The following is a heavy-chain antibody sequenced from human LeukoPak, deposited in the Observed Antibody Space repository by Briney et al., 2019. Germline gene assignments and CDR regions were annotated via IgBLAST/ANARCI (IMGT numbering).Heavy chain of an antibody. Sequence: GGSLRLSCAASGFTFSNSGMHWVRQSPDKGLEWVAFIRYDGSNKYYADSVKGRFTISRDNSKNTLYLQMSSLRAEDTAVYYCAREAGGIAAAFNWFDPWGQGTLVTVSS. J-gene: IGHJ5*02. CDR3: AREAGGIAAAFNWFDP. CDR2: IRYDGSNK. D-gene: IGHD6-13*01. V-gene: IGHV3-30*02. CDR1: GFTFSNSG.